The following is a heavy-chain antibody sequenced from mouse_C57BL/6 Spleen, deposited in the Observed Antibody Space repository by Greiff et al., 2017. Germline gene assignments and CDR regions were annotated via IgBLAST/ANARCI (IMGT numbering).Heavy chain of an antibody. CDR1: GYAFSSYW. Sequence: VQLQQSGAELVKPGASVKISCKASGYAFSSYWMNWVKQRPGKGLEWIGQIYPGDGDTNYNGKFKGKATLTVDKSSSTAYMQLSSLTSEDSAVYFCARWPIYYDSDGGRLDDWGQGTTLTVSS. D-gene: IGHD2-4*01. V-gene: IGHV1-80*01. J-gene: IGHJ2*01. CDR3: ARWPIYYDSDGGRLDD. CDR2: IYPGDGDT.